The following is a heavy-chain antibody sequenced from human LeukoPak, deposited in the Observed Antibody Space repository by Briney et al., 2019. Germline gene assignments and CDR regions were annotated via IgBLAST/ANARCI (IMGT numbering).Heavy chain of an antibody. CDR1: SQMFSIYG. V-gene: IGHV1-18*01. CDR2: INGYNGDT. J-gene: IGHJ6*02. CDR3: ARETSGTYRGMDV. D-gene: IGHD3-10*01. Sequence: ASVKVSCKASSQMFSIYGITWVRQAPGQGLEWIGWINGYNGDTNYAQMFQGRVTVTTDTSTGTAYMDLRSLRSDDTAVYYCARETSGTYRGMDVWGQGTTVTVSS.